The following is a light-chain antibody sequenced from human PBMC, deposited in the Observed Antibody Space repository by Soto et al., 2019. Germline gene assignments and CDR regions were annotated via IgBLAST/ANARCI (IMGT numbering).Light chain of an antibody. CDR3: SSFTSRNTYV. CDR2: DVS. Sequence: QSVLTQPASVSASPGQSIAISCTGTSRDVGGYTFVSWYQQHPGKAPKLMIYDVSNRPSGISNRFSGSKSGNTASLTISGFQAEVDADYYCSSFTSRNTYVFGTGTKVTVL. J-gene: IGLJ1*01. V-gene: IGLV2-14*01. CDR1: SRDVGGYTF.